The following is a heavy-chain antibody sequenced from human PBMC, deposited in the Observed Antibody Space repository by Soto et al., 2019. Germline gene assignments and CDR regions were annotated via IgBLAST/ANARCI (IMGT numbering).Heavy chain of an antibody. V-gene: IGHV3-30*18. CDR3: AKDTGFGELFSDTFDL. CDR2: MSYDGRNT. Sequence: QAQLVESGGGVVQPGRSLRLSCTASGFSLRSYGMHWVRQAPGKGLSWVAVMSYDGRNTYSADSVKGRFTISRDDFKNTMYLQMNSLRPEDTALYYCAKDTGFGELFSDTFDLWGQGTMVTVSS. D-gene: IGHD3-10*01. CDR1: GFSLRSYG. J-gene: IGHJ3*01.